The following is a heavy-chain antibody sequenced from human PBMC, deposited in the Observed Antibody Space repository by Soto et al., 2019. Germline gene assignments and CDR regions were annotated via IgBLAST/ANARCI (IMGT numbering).Heavy chain of an antibody. CDR3: ARDKPLAARPGYYYYYGMDV. D-gene: IGHD6-6*01. Sequence: SQTLSLTCVISGDSVSSNSAAWNWIRQSPSRGLEWLGRTYYRSKWYNDYAVSVKSRITINPDTSKNQFSLQLNSVTPEDTAVYYCARDKPLAARPGYYYYYGMDVWGQGTTVTVSS. J-gene: IGHJ6*02. V-gene: IGHV6-1*01. CDR1: GDSVSSNSAA. CDR2: TYYRSKWYN.